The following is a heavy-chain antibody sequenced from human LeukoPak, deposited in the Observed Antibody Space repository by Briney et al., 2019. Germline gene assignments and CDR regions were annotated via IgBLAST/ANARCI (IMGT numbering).Heavy chain of an antibody. Sequence: ASVKVSCKTSGYNFNRYSITWVRQAPGQGLEWMGWVSTSNGATNYAEKFQGRVTMTTETVTKKAYLELRRLTSGDTAMYFCARVSDTSMVTPGFDSWGQGTLVTVS. J-gene: IGHJ4*02. V-gene: IGHV1-18*01. CDR3: ARVSDTSMVTPGFDS. D-gene: IGHD5-18*01. CDR2: VSTSNGAT. CDR1: GYNFNRYS.